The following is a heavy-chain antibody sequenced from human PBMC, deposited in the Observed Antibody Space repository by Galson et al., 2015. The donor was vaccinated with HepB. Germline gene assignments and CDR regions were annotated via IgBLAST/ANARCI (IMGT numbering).Heavy chain of an antibody. V-gene: IGHV3-43*01. Sequence: LRLSCAASGFTFSSYSMNWVRQAPGKGLEWVSLISWDGGSTYYADSVKGRFTISRDNSKNSLYLQMNSLRTEDTALYYCAKDMGTSRFPLGAFDIWGQGTMVTVSS. J-gene: IGHJ3*02. CDR3: AKDMGTSRFPLGAFDI. CDR2: ISWDGGST. CDR1: GFTFSSYS. D-gene: IGHD7-27*01.